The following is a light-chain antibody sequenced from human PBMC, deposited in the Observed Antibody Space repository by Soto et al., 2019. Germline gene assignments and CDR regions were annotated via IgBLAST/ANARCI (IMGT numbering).Light chain of an antibody. Sequence: DIVMTQSPDSLAVSLGERATINCKSSQSVLYSSNNKNYLAWYQQRPGQPPKLLIYWASPRESGGPDRFSGSGSGTDFTLTTTSLQAEDVAVYYCQQYESTPPTFGQGTKLEIK. J-gene: IGKJ2*01. CDR1: QSVLYSSNNKNY. V-gene: IGKV4-1*01. CDR3: QQYESTPPT. CDR2: WAS.